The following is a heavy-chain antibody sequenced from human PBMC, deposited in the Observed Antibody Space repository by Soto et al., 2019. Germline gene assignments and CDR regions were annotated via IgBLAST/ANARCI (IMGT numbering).Heavy chain of an antibody. V-gene: IGHV1-18*01. D-gene: IGHD3-9*01. CDR1: AYTFAAYG. Sequence: ASVKVSCKASAYTFAAYGIIWVRQAPGQGLEWMGWISAFNGNTNYAQKFQDRVTMTTDTSTTTAYMELRSLRSDDTAVYFCARARRTGYSHFDYWGQGTLVTASS. J-gene: IGHJ4*01. CDR2: ISAFNGNT. CDR3: ARARRTGYSHFDY.